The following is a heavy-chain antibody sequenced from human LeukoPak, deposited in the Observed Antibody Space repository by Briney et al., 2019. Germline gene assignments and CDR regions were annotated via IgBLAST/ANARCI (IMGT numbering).Heavy chain of an antibody. D-gene: IGHD2-2*01. Sequence: GGPLRLSCAASGFTFSSYSMNWVRQAPGKGLEWVSYISSSSSTIYYADSVKGRFTISRDNAKNSLYLQMNSLRAEDTAVYYCARDLPYCSSTSCYDGYYYGMDVWGQGTTVTVSS. CDR2: ISSSSSTI. J-gene: IGHJ6*02. CDR3: ARDLPYCSSTSCYDGYYYGMDV. CDR1: GFTFSSYS. V-gene: IGHV3-48*01.